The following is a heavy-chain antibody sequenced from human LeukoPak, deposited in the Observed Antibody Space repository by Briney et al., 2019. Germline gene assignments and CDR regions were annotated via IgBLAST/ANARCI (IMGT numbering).Heavy chain of an antibody. CDR3: ARLGRYYFDY. CDR1: GGSINSYY. V-gene: IGHV4-59*01. CDR2: IYYSGST. J-gene: IGHJ4*02. D-gene: IGHD3-16*02. Sequence: SETLSLTCTVSGGSINSYYWSWIRQPPGKGLEWIGYIYYSGSTNYNPSLKGRVTISVDTSKKQFSLKLTSVTAADTAVYYFARLGRYYFDYWGQRTLVAVSS.